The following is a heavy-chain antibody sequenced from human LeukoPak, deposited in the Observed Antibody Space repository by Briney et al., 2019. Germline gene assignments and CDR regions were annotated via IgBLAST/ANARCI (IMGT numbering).Heavy chain of an antibody. CDR3: ARGDCSSTICYSPMDV. V-gene: IGHV4-39*07. D-gene: IGHD2-2*01. Sequence: SETLSLTCTVSGASISSSSFYWGWIRQPPGKGLEWIGEIYHSGSTYYNPSLKSRVTISVDTSKNQFSLKLSSVTAADTAVYYCARGDCSSTICYSPMDVWGKGTTVTVSS. CDR1: GASISSSSFY. CDR2: IYHSGST. J-gene: IGHJ6*03.